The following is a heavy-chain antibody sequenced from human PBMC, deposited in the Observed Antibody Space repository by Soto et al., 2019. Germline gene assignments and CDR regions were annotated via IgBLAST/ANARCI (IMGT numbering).Heavy chain of an antibody. D-gene: IGHD6-25*01. CDR3: ARAPGYRCHSFDS. V-gene: IGHV3-11*05. CDR1: GFTFTDYY. J-gene: IGHJ5*01. Sequence: QAQLVESGGGLVRPGGSLRLSCAASGFTFTDYYMHWIRQAPGKGLEWVAYISTSGSYTNYADSVKGRFTISRDNVKNSVYLQLNNLRAEDAAVYYCARAPGYRCHSFDSWGQGTLVTVSS. CDR2: ISTSGSYT.